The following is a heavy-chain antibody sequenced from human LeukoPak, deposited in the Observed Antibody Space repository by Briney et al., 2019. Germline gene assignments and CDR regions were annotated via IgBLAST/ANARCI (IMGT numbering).Heavy chain of an antibody. J-gene: IGHJ4*02. CDR2: ITASGGNT. V-gene: IGHV3-23*01. Sequence: PGGSLRLSCAASGFTFSSYAMNWVREAPGKGLEWVSSITASGGNTYSVDSVKGRFTISRDNSKNTVYLQMNNLRVEDTALYYCAKAPQQSCSGASCYPLDYWGQGTLVTVSS. CDR1: GFTFSSYA. D-gene: IGHD2-15*01. CDR3: AKAPQQSCSGASCYPLDY.